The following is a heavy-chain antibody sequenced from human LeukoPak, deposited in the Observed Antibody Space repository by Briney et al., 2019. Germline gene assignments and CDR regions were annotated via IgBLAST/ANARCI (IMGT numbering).Heavy chain of an antibody. CDR2: IIPIFHTA. CDR1: GGTFSNYA. D-gene: IGHD2-15*01. V-gene: IGHV1-69*13. J-gene: IGHJ6*03. Sequence: ASVKFSCKASGGTFSNYAISWVRQAPGQGLEWIGGIIPIFHTAATYAQKFQDRVTISADESTSTAYMELSSLKSEDTAIYYCATNPPKLTKDIGVVVAATDYYYFYMDVWGKGTTVTVSS. CDR3: ATNPPKLTKDIGVVVAATDYYYFYMDV.